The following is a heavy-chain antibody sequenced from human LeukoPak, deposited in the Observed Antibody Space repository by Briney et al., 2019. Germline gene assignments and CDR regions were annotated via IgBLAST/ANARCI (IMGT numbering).Heavy chain of an antibody. V-gene: IGHV3-11*06. Sequence: GGSLRLSCAASGFTFSDYYMTWIRQAPGRGLEWISYINGSSSDTKYADSVKGRFTISRDNAKNSVYLQMNSLRAEDTAVYYCARDGFGDDAFDIWGQGTMVTVSS. CDR2: INGSSSDT. CDR1: GFTFSDYY. D-gene: IGHD3-10*01. CDR3: ARDGFGDDAFDI. J-gene: IGHJ3*02.